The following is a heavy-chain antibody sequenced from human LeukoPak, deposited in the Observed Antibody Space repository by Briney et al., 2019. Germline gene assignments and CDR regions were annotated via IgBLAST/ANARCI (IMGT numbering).Heavy chain of an antibody. CDR3: ARGLYSSGWYFDY. CDR1: RFTISSNY. J-gene: IGHJ4*02. V-gene: IGHV3-66*01. Sequence: GGSLRLSCAASRFTISSNYMSWVRQAPGKGLDWVSVISSGGSTYYSDSVKGRFTISRDNSKSTLYLQMNTLRAEDTAVYYCARGLYSSGWYFDYWGQGTLVTVSS. D-gene: IGHD6-19*01. CDR2: ISSGGST.